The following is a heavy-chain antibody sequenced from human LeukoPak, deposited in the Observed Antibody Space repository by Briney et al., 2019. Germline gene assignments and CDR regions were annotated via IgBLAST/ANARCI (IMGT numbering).Heavy chain of an antibody. CDR1: GGSISSYY. D-gene: IGHD1-26*01. J-gene: IGHJ4*02. CDR2: IYYSGST. CDR3: ARNKAGGSYFDY. Sequence: SETLSLTCTVSGGSISSYYWSWIRQPPGKGLEWIGYIYYSGSTNYNPSLKSRVTISVDTSKNQFSLKLSSVTAAATAVYYCARNKAGGSYFDYWGQGTLITVSS. V-gene: IGHV4-59*08.